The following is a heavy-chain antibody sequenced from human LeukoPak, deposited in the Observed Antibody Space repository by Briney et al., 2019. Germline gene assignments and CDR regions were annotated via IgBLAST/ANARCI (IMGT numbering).Heavy chain of an antibody. D-gene: IGHD5-12*01. CDR2: IYTSGST. Sequence: SETLSLTCTVSGGSISSGSYYWSWIRQPAGKGLEWIGRIYTSGSTNYNPSLKSRVTISVDTSKNQFSLTLNSVTAADTAVYYCARDRGYGITDYWGQGTLVIVSS. V-gene: IGHV4-61*02. CDR3: ARDRGYGITDY. CDR1: GGSISSGSYY. J-gene: IGHJ4*02.